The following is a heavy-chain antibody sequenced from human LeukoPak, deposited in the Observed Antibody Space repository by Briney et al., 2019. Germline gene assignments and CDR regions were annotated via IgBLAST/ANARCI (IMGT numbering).Heavy chain of an antibody. CDR3: ARGFFTFDY. Sequence: PSETLSLTCAVYGGSFRGYYWSWIRQPPGKGLEWIGEINHSGSTNYNPSLKSRVTISVDTSKNQFSLKLSSVTAADTAVYYCARGFFTFDYWGQGTLVTVSS. V-gene: IGHV4-34*01. J-gene: IGHJ4*02. CDR1: GGSFRGYY. CDR2: INHSGST. D-gene: IGHD3-16*01.